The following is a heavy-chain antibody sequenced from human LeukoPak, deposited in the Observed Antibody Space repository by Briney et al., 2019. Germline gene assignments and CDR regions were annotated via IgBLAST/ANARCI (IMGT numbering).Heavy chain of an antibody. V-gene: IGHV1-46*01. J-gene: IGHJ6*02. D-gene: IGHD5-18*01. CDR3: ARGGYSYDIHYYYGMDV. CDR1: GYPFTSYY. Sequence: GASVKVSCKESGYPFTSYYMHWVRQAPGQGLEWMGIINPSGGSTSYAQKFQGRVTMTRDTSTSTVYMELSSLRSEDTAVYYCARGGYSYDIHYYYGMDVWGQGTTVTVSS. CDR2: INPSGGST.